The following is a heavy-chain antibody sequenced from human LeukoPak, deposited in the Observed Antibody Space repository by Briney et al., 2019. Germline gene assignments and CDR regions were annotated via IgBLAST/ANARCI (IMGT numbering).Heavy chain of an antibody. CDR3: ARVTMVRGVITSYGMDV. CDR1: GGSFSGYY. V-gene: IGHV4-34*01. Sequence: SETLSLTCAVYGGSFSGYYWSWIRQPPGKGLEWIGEINHSGSTNYNPSLKSRVTISVDTSKNQFSLKLSSVTAADTAVYYCARVTMVRGVITSYGMDVWGKGTTVTVSS. J-gene: IGHJ6*04. D-gene: IGHD3-10*01. CDR2: INHSGST.